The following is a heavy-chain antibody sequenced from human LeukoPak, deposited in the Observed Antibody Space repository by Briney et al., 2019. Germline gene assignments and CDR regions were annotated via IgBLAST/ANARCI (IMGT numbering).Heavy chain of an antibody. V-gene: IGHV1-8*01. D-gene: IGHD6-13*01. CDR1: GYTFTSYD. CDR2: MNPNSGNT. J-gene: IGHJ5*02. CDR3: ARVAAAGNGWFDP. Sequence: ASVKVSCKASGYTFTSYDINWVRQATGQGLEWMGWMNPNSGNTGYAQKFQGRVTMTKNTSISTAYMELSSLRSEDTAVYYCARVAAAGNGWFDPWGQGTLVTVSS.